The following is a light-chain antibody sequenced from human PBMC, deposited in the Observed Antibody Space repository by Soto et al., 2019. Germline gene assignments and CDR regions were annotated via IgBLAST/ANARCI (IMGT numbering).Light chain of an antibody. V-gene: IGLV2-14*02. CDR2: EVN. Sequence: QSALTQPASVSGSPGQSITISCTGTSSDVGSHNFVSWYQQHPGKAPKVIIYEVNNRPSGVSNRFSGSKSGNTASLTISGLQAEDEADYYCASFTTSSTRVFGTGTKLTVL. J-gene: IGLJ1*01. CDR3: ASFTTSSTRV. CDR1: SSDVGSHNF.